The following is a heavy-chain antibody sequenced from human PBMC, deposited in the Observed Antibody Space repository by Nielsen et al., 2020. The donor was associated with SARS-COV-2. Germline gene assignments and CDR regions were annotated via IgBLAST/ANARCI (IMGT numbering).Heavy chain of an antibody. V-gene: IGHV3-33*01. CDR2: IWYDGSNK. J-gene: IGHJ4*02. Sequence: GGSLRLSCAASGFTFSSYGMHWVRQAPGKGLEWVAVIWYDGSNKYYADSVKGRFTISRDNSKNTLYLQMNSLRAEDTAVYYCARDWKDDFWSGSRGGYDYWGQGTLVTVSS. D-gene: IGHD3-3*01. CDR3: ARDWKDDFWSGSRGGYDY. CDR1: GFTFSSYG.